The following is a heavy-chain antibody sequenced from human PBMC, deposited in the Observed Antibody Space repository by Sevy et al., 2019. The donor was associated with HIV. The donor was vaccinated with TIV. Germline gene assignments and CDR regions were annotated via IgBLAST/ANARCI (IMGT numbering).Heavy chain of an antibody. J-gene: IGHJ6*02. CDR2: IVVGSGNT. Sequence: ASVKVSCKASGFTFTSSAVQWVRQARGQRLEWIGWIVVGSGNTNYAQKFQERVTITRDMSTSTAYMDLSSLRSEDTAVYYCAAGAHYGYYGMDVWGQGTTVTVSS. CDR3: AAGAHYGYYGMDV. V-gene: IGHV1-58*01. CDR1: GFTFTSSA.